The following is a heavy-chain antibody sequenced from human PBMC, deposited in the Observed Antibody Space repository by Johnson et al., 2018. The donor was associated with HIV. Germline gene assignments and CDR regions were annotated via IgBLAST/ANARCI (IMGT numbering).Heavy chain of an antibody. Sequence: QVQLVESGGGVVQPGRSLRLSCAASGFTFRSHAMHWVRQAPGKGLAWVAVISYDGNNKFQADSVKGRFTISRDNSKNTLYLQMNSLRAEDTAVYYCARTRHYYEAFDIWGQGTMVTVSS. V-gene: IGHV3-30-3*01. CDR3: ARTRHYYEAFDI. D-gene: IGHD3-10*01. J-gene: IGHJ3*02. CDR2: ISYDGNNK. CDR1: GFTFRSHA.